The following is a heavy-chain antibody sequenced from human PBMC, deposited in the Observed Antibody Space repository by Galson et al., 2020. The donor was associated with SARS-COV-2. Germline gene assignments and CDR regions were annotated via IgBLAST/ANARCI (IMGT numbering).Heavy chain of an antibody. CDR3: VRDIASRDDGCNHFEY. CDR2: MSNSGSYS. J-gene: IGHJ4*02. D-gene: IGHD4-17*01. CDR1: GFTFGAYN. V-gene: IGHV3-21*05. Sequence: KIGESLKISCVVSGFTFGAYNMNWVRQAPGKGLEWVSSMSNSGSYSFHADSVKGRFTISRDNAKNSLYLQMNSLRIEDTAVYYCVRDIASRDDGCNHFEYWGQGTLVTVSS.